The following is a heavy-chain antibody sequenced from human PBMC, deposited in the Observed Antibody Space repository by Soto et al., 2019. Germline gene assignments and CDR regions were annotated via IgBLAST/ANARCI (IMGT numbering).Heavy chain of an antibody. CDR3: AKGRKGYHDSKGSPGTFEV. CDR2: ISGSTATI. CDR1: GFSFSSYA. Sequence: EVQLLESGGGLVQPGGSLRLSCTASGFSFSSYAMSWVRQAPGKGLEWVSVISGSTATIHYADSVKGRFTISRDNSKKTLYLQMNSLRAEDTAVYYCAKGRKGYHDSKGSPGTFEVWGQGTMVTVSP. J-gene: IGHJ3*01. V-gene: IGHV3-23*01. D-gene: IGHD3-22*01.